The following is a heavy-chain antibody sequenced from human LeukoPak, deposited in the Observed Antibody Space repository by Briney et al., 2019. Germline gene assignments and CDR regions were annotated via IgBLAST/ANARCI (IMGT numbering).Heavy chain of an antibody. D-gene: IGHD3-3*01. V-gene: IGHV3-23*01. Sequence: AGGSLRLSCAASGFTFSSYAMSWVRQAPGKRLEWVSAISGSGGSTYYADSVKGRFTISRDNSKNTLYLQMNSLRAEDTAVYYCAKDDPLDFWSGYSLFYFDYWGQGTLVTVSS. J-gene: IGHJ4*02. CDR1: GFTFSSYA. CDR2: ISGSGGST. CDR3: AKDDPLDFWSGYSLFYFDY.